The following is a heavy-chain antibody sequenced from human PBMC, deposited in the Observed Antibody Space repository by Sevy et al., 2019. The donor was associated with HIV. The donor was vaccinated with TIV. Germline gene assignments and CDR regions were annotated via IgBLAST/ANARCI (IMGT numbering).Heavy chain of an antibody. CDR2: IGTAGDT. Sequence: GGSLRLSCAASGFTFSSYDMHWVPQATGKGLEWVSAIGTAGDTYYPGSVKGRFTISRENAKNSLYLQMNSLRAGDTAVYYCARGFYYGHAFDIWGQGTMVTVSS. J-gene: IGHJ3*02. V-gene: IGHV3-13*01. CDR3: ARGFYYGHAFDI. D-gene: IGHD3-10*01. CDR1: GFTFSSYD.